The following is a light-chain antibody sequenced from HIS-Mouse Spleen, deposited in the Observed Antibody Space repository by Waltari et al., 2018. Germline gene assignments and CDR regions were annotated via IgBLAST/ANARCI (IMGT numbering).Light chain of an antibody. J-gene: IGKJ1*01. CDR2: AAS. V-gene: IGKV1-9*01. CDR1: QGISSD. Sequence: DIQLTQSPSFLSASVGDTVTITCRASQGISSDVSWYQQKPGKAPKLLIYAASTLQSGVPSRFSGSGSGTEFTLTISSLQHEDFATYYCQQLNSYPPTFGQGTKVEIK. CDR3: QQLNSYPPT.